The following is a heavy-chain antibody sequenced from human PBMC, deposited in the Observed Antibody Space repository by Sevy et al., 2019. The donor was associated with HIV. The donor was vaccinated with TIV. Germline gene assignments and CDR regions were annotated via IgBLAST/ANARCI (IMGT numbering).Heavy chain of an antibody. CDR1: GFTFSSYG. J-gene: IGHJ6*02. Sequence: GGSLRLSCAASGFTFSSYGMHWVRQAPGKGLEWVAVISYDGSNKYYADSVKGRFTISRDNSKNTLYLQMNSLRAEDTAVYYCAKDCYERLNYYYYGMDVWGQGTTVTVSS. CDR2: ISYDGSNK. D-gene: IGHD1-1*01. V-gene: IGHV3-30*18. CDR3: AKDCYERLNYYYYGMDV.